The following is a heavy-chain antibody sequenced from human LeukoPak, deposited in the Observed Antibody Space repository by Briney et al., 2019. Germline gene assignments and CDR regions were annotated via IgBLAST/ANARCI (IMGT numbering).Heavy chain of an antibody. Sequence: SEALSLTCTVSGGSISSYYWSWIRQPPGKGLEWIGYIYYSGSTNYNPSLKSRVTISVGTSKNQFSLKLSSVTAADTAVYYCARGSEQLVLEYWGQGTLVTVSS. CDR1: GGSISSYY. J-gene: IGHJ4*02. CDR2: IYYSGST. V-gene: IGHV4-59*01. D-gene: IGHD6-6*01. CDR3: ARGSEQLVLEY.